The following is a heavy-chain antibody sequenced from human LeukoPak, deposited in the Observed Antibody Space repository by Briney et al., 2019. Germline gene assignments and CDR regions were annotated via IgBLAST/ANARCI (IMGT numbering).Heavy chain of an antibody. J-gene: IGHJ6*02. CDR3: ARGHPLVPDAKRCGMDV. CDR2: INHSGST. CDR1: GGSFSGYY. Sequence: SSETLSLTCAVYGGSFSGYYWSWIRQPPGKGLEWIGEINHSGSTNYNPSLKSRVTISVDTSKNQFSLKLSSVTAADTAVYYCARGHPLVPDAKRCGMDVWGQGTTVTVSS. V-gene: IGHV4-34*01. D-gene: IGHD2-2*01.